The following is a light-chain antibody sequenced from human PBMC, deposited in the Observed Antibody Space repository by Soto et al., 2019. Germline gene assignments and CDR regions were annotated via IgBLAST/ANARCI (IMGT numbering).Light chain of an antibody. CDR2: VAS. CDR1: QSVSSK. J-gene: IGKJ1*01. Sequence: EMVMTQSPATLSVSPGERATLSCRASQSVSSKLAWYQQKPGQAPRLLIYVASTRATGIPARFSGSGSGTEFTLTISSLQSEDFAVYYCQQYNSWPRTFGQGTKVDIK. CDR3: QQYNSWPRT. V-gene: IGKV3-15*01.